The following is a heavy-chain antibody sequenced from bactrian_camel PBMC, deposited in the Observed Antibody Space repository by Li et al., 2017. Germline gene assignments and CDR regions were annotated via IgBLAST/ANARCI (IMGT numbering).Heavy chain of an antibody. CDR3: ATHTVDTLLFRRCPILNDKYDY. CDR2: IHSDVGTT. D-gene: IGHD3*01. CDR1: RVAYRYSC. Sequence: HVQLVESGGDSVQAGGSLRLSCTVPRVAYRYSCMGWFRHIPGKEREGVASIHSDVGTTAYAESVKGRFTISIDNAKNTLYLQMNSLKPEDTAMYYCATHTVDTLLFRRCPILNDKYDYWGQGTQVTVS. J-gene: IGHJ4*01. V-gene: IGHV3S54*01.